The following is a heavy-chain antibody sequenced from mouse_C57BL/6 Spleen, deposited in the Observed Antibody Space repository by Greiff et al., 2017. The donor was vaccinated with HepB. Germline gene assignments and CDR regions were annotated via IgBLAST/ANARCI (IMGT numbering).Heavy chain of an antibody. CDR1: GFSLTSYG. CDR3: ARTQDSSVFDY. J-gene: IGHJ2*01. Sequence: QVQLKQSGPGLVQPSQSLSITCTVSGFSLTSYGVHWVRQSPGKGLEWLGVIWSGGSTDYKAAFISRLSISKDNSKSKVFFKMNSLQADDTAIYYCARTQDSSVFDYWGQGTTLTVSS. D-gene: IGHD3-2*02. CDR2: IWSGGST. V-gene: IGHV2-2*01.